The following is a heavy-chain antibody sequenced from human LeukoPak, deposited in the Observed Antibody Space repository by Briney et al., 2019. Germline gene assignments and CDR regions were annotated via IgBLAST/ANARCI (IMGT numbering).Heavy chain of an antibody. Sequence: PSGTLSLTCTVSGGSISSGDYYWSWIRQPPGKGLEWIGYIYYSGSTYYNPSLKSRLTISVDTSKNQFSLKLSSLTAADTAVYYCARGGLELYYYYMDVWGKGTTVTVSS. CDR3: ARGGLELYYYYMDV. D-gene: IGHD1-7*01. V-gene: IGHV4-30-4*08. J-gene: IGHJ6*03. CDR2: IYYSGST. CDR1: GGSISSGDYY.